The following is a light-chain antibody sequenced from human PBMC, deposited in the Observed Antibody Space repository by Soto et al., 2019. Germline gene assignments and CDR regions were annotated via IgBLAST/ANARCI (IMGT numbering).Light chain of an antibody. Sequence: QSVLPQPPSASGTPGQRVTISCSGSSSNIGGYTVNWYQQLPGTAPKLLIYSNNQRPSGVPDRFSGSKSGTSASLAISGLQSEDEADYYCAAWDDSLNAVVFGGGTQLTVL. J-gene: IGLJ2*01. V-gene: IGLV1-44*01. CDR1: SSNIGGYT. CDR3: AAWDDSLNAVV. CDR2: SNN.